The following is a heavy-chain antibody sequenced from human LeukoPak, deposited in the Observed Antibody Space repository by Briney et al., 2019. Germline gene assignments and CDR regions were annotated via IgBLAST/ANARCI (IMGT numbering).Heavy chain of an antibody. CDR3: ARALHHYCSSTSCRYYYYYYMDV. J-gene: IGHJ6*03. D-gene: IGHD2-2*01. V-gene: IGHV4-31*03. Sequence: PSETLSLTCTVSGGSISSGAYDWGWIRQHPKRGLEWVGYINPSGSTYYNPSLGSRVAMSVDTPKNLFSLNLSSVTAADTAVYYCARALHHYCSSTSCRYYYYYYMDVWGKGTTVTVSS. CDR1: GGSISSGAYD. CDR2: INPSGST.